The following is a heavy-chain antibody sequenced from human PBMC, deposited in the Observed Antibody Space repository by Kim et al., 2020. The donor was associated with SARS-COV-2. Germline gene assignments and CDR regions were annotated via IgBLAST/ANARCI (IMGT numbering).Heavy chain of an antibody. V-gene: IGHV3-23*01. CDR1: GFTFSSYA. J-gene: IGHJ4*02. Sequence: GGSLRLSCAASGFTFSSYAMSWVRQAPGKGLEWVSAISGSGGSTYYADSVKGRFTISRDNSKNTLYLQMNSLRAEDTAVYYCANLPERTTVADYWGQGTLVTVSS. CDR3: ANLPERTTVADY. D-gene: IGHD4-17*01. CDR2: ISGSGGST.